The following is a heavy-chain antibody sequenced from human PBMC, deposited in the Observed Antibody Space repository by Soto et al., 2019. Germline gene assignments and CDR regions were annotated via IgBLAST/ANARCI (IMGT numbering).Heavy chain of an antibody. CDR3: ARVGRFQRFGIAAAGVEWAY. CDR2: IRADNGKT. Sequence: ASGKLSRKASGSSSTNNGIRLVRPPPEQRPERMGWIRADNGKTNYAQKLQGRVTMTTDKSQSTEYMELRSLRSDDTAAYYCARVGRFQRFGIAAAGVEWAYWG. V-gene: IGHV1-18*04. D-gene: IGHD6-13*01. J-gene: IGHJ4*01. CDR1: GSSSTNNG.